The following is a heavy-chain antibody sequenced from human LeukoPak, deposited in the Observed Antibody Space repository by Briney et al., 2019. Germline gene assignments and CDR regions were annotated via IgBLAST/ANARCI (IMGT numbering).Heavy chain of an antibody. D-gene: IGHD3-22*01. J-gene: IGHJ4*02. CDR2: IIPIFGTA. CDR1: GGTFSSYA. V-gene: IGHV1-69*05. Sequence: SVEVSCKASGGTFSSYAISWVRQAPGQGLEWMGRIIPIFGTANYAQKFQGRVTITTDESTSTAYMELSSLRSEDTAVYYCARDRGFYDSSGYPFDYWGQGTLVTVSS. CDR3: ARDRGFYDSSGYPFDY.